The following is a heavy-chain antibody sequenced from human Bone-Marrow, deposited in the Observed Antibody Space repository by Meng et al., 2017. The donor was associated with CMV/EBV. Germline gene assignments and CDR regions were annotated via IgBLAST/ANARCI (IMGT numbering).Heavy chain of an antibody. J-gene: IGHJ6*02. CDR2: ISSSSSTI. Sequence: GAYLTIYCADCGFSFSSYSMNWARQAPGKGLEWVSYISSSSSTIYYADSVKGRFTISRDNAKNSLYLQMNSLRAEDTAVYYCARNKGTALYFHYGMDVWGQGTTVTVSS. CDR3: ARNKGTALYFHYGMDV. D-gene: IGHD2-8*01. V-gene: IGHV3-48*04. CDR1: GFSFSSYS.